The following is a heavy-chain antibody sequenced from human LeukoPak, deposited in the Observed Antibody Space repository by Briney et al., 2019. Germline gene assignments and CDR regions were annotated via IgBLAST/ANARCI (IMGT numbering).Heavy chain of an antibody. CDR2: INHSGTT. J-gene: IGHJ4*02. D-gene: IGHD2-15*01. V-gene: IGHV4-34*01. Sequence: SETLSLTCAVYGGSFSDYYWSWIRQPPGKGLEYIGEINHSGTTNYNPSLKSRVTMSVDTSKYQFSLKLSSVTAADTAVYYCARGDRPCSGDRCYLGVFDYWSQETLVAVSS. CDR1: GGSFSDYY. CDR3: ARGDRPCSGDRCYLGVFDY.